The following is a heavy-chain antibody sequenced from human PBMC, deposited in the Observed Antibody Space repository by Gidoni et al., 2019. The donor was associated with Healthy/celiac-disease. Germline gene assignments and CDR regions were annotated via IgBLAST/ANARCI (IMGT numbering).Heavy chain of an antibody. J-gene: IGHJ4*02. CDR2: IYYSGST. D-gene: IGHD5-12*01. Sequence: QLQLQESGPGLVKPSETLSLTCTVSGGSISSSSYYWGWIRQPPGKRLEWIGSIYYSGSTYYNPSLKSRVTISVDTSKNQFSLKLSSVTAADTAVYYCARTSPHVEMATIAYYFDYWGQGTLVTVSS. V-gene: IGHV4-39*01. CDR3: ARTSPHVEMATIAYYFDY. CDR1: GGSISSSSYY.